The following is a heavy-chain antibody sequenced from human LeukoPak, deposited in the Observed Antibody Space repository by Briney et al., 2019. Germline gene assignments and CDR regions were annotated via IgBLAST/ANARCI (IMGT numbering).Heavy chain of an antibody. V-gene: IGHV3-21*01. J-gene: IGHJ1*01. CDR3: ARLNGVLRYFDWLLDPFQH. D-gene: IGHD3-9*01. Sequence: PGGSLRLSCAASGFTFSSYNMNWVRQAPGKGLEWVSSISSSSTYIYYADSVKGRFTISRDNAKNSLYLQMNSLRAEDTAVYYCARLNGVLRYFDWLLDPFQHWGQGTLVTVSS. CDR1: GFTFSSYN. CDR2: ISSSSTYI.